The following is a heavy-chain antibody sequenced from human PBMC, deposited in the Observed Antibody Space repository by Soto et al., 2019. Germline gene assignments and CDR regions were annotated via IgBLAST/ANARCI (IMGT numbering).Heavy chain of an antibody. Sequence: ESVGGVVQPGRSLRLSCAASGFSFSYYAMHWVRQAPGKGLEWVAVIAYDASKKYYADSVKGRFTISRDNSKNTLYLQMNSLRDEDTAVYYCASPYCSGGSCYLTEYFQHWGQGTLVTVSS. V-gene: IGHV3-30*03. CDR1: GFSFSYYA. CDR3: ASPYCSGGSCYLTEYFQH. CDR2: IAYDASKK. J-gene: IGHJ1*01. D-gene: IGHD2-15*01.